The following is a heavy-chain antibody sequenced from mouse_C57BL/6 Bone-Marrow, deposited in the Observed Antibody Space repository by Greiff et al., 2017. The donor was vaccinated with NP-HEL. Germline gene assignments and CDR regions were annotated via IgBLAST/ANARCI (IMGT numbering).Heavy chain of an antibody. Sequence: VQLQQSGPELVKPGASVKISCKASGYTFTDYYMNWVKQSHGKSLEWIGDINPNNGGTSYNQKFKGKATLTVDKSYSTAYMELRSLTSEDSAVYYCAREGVTTVDDYWGQGTTLTVSS. D-gene: IGHD1-1*01. CDR3: AREGVTTVDDY. CDR2: INPNNGGT. CDR1: GYTFTDYY. V-gene: IGHV1-26*01. J-gene: IGHJ2*01.